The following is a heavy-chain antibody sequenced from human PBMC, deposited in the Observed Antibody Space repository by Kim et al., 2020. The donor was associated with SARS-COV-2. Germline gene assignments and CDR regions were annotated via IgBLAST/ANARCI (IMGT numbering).Heavy chain of an antibody. CDR1: GGSISSGSYY. CDR3: ARDLYVWGSYRLYAFDI. D-gene: IGHD3-16*02. Sequence: SETLSLTCTVSGGSISSGSYYWSWIRQPAGKGLEWIGRIYTSGSTNYNPSLKSRVTISVDTSKNQFSLKLSSVTAADTAVYYCARDLYVWGSYRLYAFDIWGQGTMVTVSS. J-gene: IGHJ3*02. V-gene: IGHV4-61*02. CDR2: IYTSGST.